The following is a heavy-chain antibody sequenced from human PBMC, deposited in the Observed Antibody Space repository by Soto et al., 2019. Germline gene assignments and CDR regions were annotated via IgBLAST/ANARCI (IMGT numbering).Heavy chain of an antibody. CDR3: VRDEGIRGLEF. CDR2: ISGYNGNT. V-gene: IGHV1-18*04. CDR1: GYTFSNYG. D-gene: IGHD3-10*01. Sequence: ASVKVSCKASGYTFSNYGISWVRQAPGQGLEWMGWISGYNGNTAYARNLQDRVTMTIDAPTTTAYMELRSLRSDDTAVYYCVRDEGIRGLEFRGLGTLVTVSS. J-gene: IGHJ4*02.